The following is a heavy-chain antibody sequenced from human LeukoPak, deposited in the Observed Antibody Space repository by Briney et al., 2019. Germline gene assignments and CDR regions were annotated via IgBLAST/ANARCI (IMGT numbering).Heavy chain of an antibody. V-gene: IGHV3-53*01. D-gene: IGHD1-26*01. CDR1: GFTVSTDH. Sequence: PGGSLRLSCAASGFTVSTDHMSWVRRAPGKGLEWVAVSYSGGSRSYAESVKGRFTISRDNSQNTLYLQMNSLRAEDTAVYYCARVWELSFDYWGQGTLVTVSS. CDR2: SYSGGSR. J-gene: IGHJ4*02. CDR3: ARVWELSFDY.